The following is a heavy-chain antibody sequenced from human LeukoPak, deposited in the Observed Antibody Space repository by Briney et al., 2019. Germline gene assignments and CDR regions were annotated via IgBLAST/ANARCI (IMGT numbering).Heavy chain of an antibody. Sequence: PSETLSLTCTVSGGSISSYYWSWIRQPPGKGLEWIGYIYYSGSTSYNPSLKGRVTISVDTSKNQFSLRLSSVTAADTAVYYCARAGTGDGGNFHYWGQGTLVTVSS. V-gene: IGHV4-59*01. CDR3: ARAGTGDGGNFHY. CDR2: IYYSGST. D-gene: IGHD1-26*01. CDR1: GGSISSYY. J-gene: IGHJ4*02.